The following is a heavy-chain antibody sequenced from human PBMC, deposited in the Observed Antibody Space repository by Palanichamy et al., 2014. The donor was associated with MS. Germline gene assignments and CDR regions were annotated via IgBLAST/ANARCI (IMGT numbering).Heavy chain of an antibody. CDR2: ISYDGGNT. Sequence: EVQLLESGGGLVQPGGSLRLSCAASGFTFNNYGMNWVRQAPGKGLQWVSAISYDGGNTYYADSVKDRFTISRDNSKTTLYLQMNSLRAEDTALYYCAKEKGHALPFDYWGQGTLVTVSS. CDR1: GFTFNNYG. V-gene: IGHV3-23*01. D-gene: IGHD1-26*01. J-gene: IGHJ4*02. CDR3: AKEKGHALPFDY.